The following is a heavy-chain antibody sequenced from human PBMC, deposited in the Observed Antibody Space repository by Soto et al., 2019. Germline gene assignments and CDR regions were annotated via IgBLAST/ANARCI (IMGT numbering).Heavy chain of an antibody. V-gene: IGHV1-18*01. CDR2: ISAYNGNT. D-gene: IGHD6-13*01. CDR3: ARVAILWYSSSWDGMDV. J-gene: IGHJ6*02. CDR1: GYTFTSYG. Sequence: QVQLVQSGAEVKKPGASVKVSCKASGYTFTSYGISWVRQAPGQGLEWMGWISAYNGNTNYAQKLQGRVTMTTDTSTSTAYMELRSLGSEDTAVYYCARVAILWYSSSWDGMDVWGQGTTVTVSS.